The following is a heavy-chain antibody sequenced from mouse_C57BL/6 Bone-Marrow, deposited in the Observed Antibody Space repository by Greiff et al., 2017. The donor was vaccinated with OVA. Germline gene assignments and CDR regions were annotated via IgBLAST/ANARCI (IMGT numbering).Heavy chain of an antibody. J-gene: IGHJ1*03. CDR3: AREGGTGYWDLDV. CDR1: GYTFTSYG. V-gene: IGHV1-81*01. D-gene: IGHD3-3*01. CDR2: IYPRSGNT. Sequence: QVQLQQSGAELARPGASVKLSCKASGYTFTSYGMRWVKQRTGQGLEWIGEIYPRSGNTYYNEKFKGKATLTADKSSSTAYMELRSLTSEDSAVYFCAREGGTGYWDLDVWGTGTTVTVSS.